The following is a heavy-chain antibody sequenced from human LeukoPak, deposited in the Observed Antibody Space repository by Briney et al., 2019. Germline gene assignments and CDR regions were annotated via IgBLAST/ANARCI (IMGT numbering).Heavy chain of an antibody. CDR2: INGDGRNI. J-gene: IGHJ4*02. CDR3: AKDIYGGLSFGVVIMTALDY. V-gene: IGHV3-74*01. CDR1: GFTFSSYW. D-gene: IGHD3-3*01. Sequence: GGSLRLSCVASGFTFSSYWMHWVRQDPRKGLVWVSRINGDGRNINYADSVRGRFTISRDNAKNSLYLQMNSLRAENMALYYCAKDIYGGLSFGVVIMTALDYWGQGTLVTVSS.